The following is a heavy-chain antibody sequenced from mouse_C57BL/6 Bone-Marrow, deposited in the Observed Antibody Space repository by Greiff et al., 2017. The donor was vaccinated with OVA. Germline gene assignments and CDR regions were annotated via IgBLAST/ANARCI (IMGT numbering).Heavy chain of an antibody. J-gene: IGHJ2*01. Sequence: QVQLQQSGAELARPGASVKLSCKASGYTFTSYGISWVKQRTGQGLEWIGEIYPRSGNTYYNEKFQGKATLTADKSSSTAYMELRSLTSEDSAVYFCAGVYYGYDGVDYWGQGTTLTVSS. CDR1: GYTFTSYG. CDR3: AGVYYGYDGVDY. V-gene: IGHV1-81*01. D-gene: IGHD2-2*01. CDR2: IYPRSGNT.